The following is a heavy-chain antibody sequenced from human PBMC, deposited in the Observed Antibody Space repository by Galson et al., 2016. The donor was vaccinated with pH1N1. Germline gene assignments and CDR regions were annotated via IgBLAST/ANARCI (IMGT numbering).Heavy chain of an antibody. J-gene: IGHJ2*01. V-gene: IGHV3-7*01. D-gene: IGHD3/OR15-3a*01. CDR1: GFSLSSFW. CDR2: INQDGRNE. Sequence: SLRLSCAASGFSLSSFWMTWVRQAPGKGLEWVANINQDGRNEYYADSVKGRFTIYRDNSKNTMYLQMNSLRAEDTAVYYCARDRFLDNWYFDLWGCGTLVTVSS. CDR3: ARDRFLDNWYFDL.